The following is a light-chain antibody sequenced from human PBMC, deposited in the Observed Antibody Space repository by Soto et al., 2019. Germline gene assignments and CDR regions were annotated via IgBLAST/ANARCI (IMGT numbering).Light chain of an antibody. CDR1: QTVYNY. Sequence: EIASASCRASQTVYNYLAWYQQRPGQAPRLLIYDASKRATGTPDRFSASASGTAFPLTLNSLQPEDLAIYYCQQRANWPALTFRGGTKVDIK. V-gene: IGKV3-11*01. CDR3: QQRANWPALT. J-gene: IGKJ4*01. CDR2: DAS.